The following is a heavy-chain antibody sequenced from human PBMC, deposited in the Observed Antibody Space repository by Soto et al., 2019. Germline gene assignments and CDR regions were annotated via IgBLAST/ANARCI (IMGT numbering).Heavy chain of an antibody. J-gene: IGHJ4*02. CDR1: GGSISSGGYS. V-gene: IGHV4-30-2*01. CDR3: ARRVVAAAAVDY. D-gene: IGHD2-15*01. CDR2: IYHSGST. Sequence: SETLSLTCAVSGGSISSGGYSWSWIRQPPGKGLEWIGYIYHSGSTYYNPSLKSRVTISVDRSKNQFSLKLSSVTAADTAVYYCARRVVAAAAVDYWGQGTLVTVSS.